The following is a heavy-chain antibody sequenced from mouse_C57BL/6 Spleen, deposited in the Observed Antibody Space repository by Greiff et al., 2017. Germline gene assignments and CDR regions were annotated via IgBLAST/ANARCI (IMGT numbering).Heavy chain of an antibody. CDR2: ISSGSSTI. V-gene: IGHV5-17*01. J-gene: IGHJ2*01. Sequence: EVKLMESGGGLVKPGGSLKLSCAAPGFTFSDYGMHWVRQAPEKGLEWVAYISSGSSTIYYADTVKGRFTISRDNAKNTLFLQMTSLRSEDTAMYYCAREDYYGSSFDYWGQGTTLTVSS. CDR3: AREDYYGSSFDY. D-gene: IGHD1-1*01. CDR1: GFTFSDYG.